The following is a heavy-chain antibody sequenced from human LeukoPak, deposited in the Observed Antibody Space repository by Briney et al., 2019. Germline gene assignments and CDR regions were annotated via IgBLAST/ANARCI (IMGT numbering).Heavy chain of an antibody. J-gene: IGHJ3*02. CDR2: ISSGGSPI. Sequence: GGSLRLSCAASGFTFSDYYMSWIRQAPGKGLEWVSYISSGGSPIYYADSVKGRFTISRDNAKNSLYLHMNSLRVEDTAVYYCVRAVPAAVLGAFDIWGQGSMVTVSS. CDR1: GFTFSDYY. CDR3: VRAVPAAVLGAFDI. V-gene: IGHV3-11*04. D-gene: IGHD2-2*02.